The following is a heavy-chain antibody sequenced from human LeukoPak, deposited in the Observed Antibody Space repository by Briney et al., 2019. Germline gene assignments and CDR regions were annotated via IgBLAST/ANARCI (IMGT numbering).Heavy chain of an antibody. Sequence: SETLSLTCNVSGASISANNYYWTWIRQPAGKGLEWIGRIYTDGITNYSPSLKSRVTIFLDKPKNTFSLKLTSMTAADTAVYYCARFAFSSLRLDYWGQGAQVIVSS. CDR1: GASISANNYY. V-gene: IGHV4-61*02. J-gene: IGHJ4*02. CDR2: IYTDGIT. D-gene: IGHD3-16*01. CDR3: ARFAFSSLRLDY.